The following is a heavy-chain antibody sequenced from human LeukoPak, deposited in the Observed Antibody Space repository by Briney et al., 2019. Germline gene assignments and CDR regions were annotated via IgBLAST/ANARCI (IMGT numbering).Heavy chain of an antibody. CDR2: ISGSGGST. CDR1: GFTFSSYG. Sequence: GGSLRLSCAASGFTFSSYGRSWVRQAPGKGLEWVSAISGSGGSTYYADSVKGRFTISRDNSKNTLYLQMNSLRAEDTAVYYCRFMVRGVIPTYYFDYWGQGTLVTVSS. D-gene: IGHD3-10*01. J-gene: IGHJ4*02. V-gene: IGHV3-23*01. CDR3: RFMVRGVIPTYYFDY.